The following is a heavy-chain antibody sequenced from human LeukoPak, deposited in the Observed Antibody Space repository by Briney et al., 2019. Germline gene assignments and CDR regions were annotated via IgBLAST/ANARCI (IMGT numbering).Heavy chain of an antibody. D-gene: IGHD6-19*01. CDR3: AKDPYSSGCNYFDY. CDR1: GFTFSSYG. V-gene: IGHV3-30*18. Sequence: GGSLRLSCAASGFTFSSYGMHWVRQAPGKGLEWVAVISYDGSNKYYADSVKGRFTISRDNSQNTLYLQMNSLRAEDTAVYYCAKDPYSSGCNYFDYWGQGTLVTVSS. J-gene: IGHJ4*02. CDR2: ISYDGSNK.